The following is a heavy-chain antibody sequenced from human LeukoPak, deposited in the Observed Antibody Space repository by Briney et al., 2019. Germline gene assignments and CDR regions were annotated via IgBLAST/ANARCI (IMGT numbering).Heavy chain of an antibody. V-gene: IGHV3-66*02. CDR1: GFTVSSNY. D-gene: IGHD2-21*02. J-gene: IGHJ6*02. CDR3: ASRSPVVVTANYYHYYGMDV. CDR2: IYSGGST. Sequence: GGSLRLSCAASGFTVSSNYMSWVRQAPGKGLEWVSVIYSGGSTYYADSVKGRFTISRDNSKNTLYLQMNSLRAEDTAVYYCASRSPVVVTANYYHYYGMDVWGQGTTVTVSS.